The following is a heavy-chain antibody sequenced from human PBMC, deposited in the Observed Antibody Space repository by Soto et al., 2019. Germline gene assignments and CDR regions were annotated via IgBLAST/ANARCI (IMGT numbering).Heavy chain of an antibody. J-gene: IGHJ4*02. V-gene: IGHV3-48*01. CDR2: ISSRSSTI. Sequence: PGGSLRLSCAASGFTFSYYSMNWVRQAPGKGLEWVSYISSRSSTIYYADSVKGRFTISRDNSKNTLYLQMNSLRAEDTAVYYCAIVVREYFDYWGQGTLVTVS. CDR1: GFTFSYYS. D-gene: IGHD2-21*01. CDR3: AIVVREYFDY.